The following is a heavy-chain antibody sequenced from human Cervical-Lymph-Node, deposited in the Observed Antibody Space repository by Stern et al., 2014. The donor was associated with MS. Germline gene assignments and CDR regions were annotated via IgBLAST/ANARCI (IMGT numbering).Heavy chain of an antibody. CDR2: IYWGDDK. CDR3: ARMGDSSGYGFDY. D-gene: IGHD3-22*01. CDR1: GFSLSTSGMR. V-gene: IGHV2-70*04. J-gene: IGHJ4*02. Sequence: QVTLKESGPALVKPTQTLTMTCTFSGFSLSTSGMRVSWIRQPPVKALEWLVRIYWGDDKFYSTSLKTRLTISKDTSKNQVVLTMTNMDPVDTATYYCARMGDSSGYGFDYWGQGTLVTVSS.